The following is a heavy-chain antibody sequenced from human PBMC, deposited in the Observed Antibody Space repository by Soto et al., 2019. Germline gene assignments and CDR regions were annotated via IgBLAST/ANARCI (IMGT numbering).Heavy chain of an antibody. Sequence: EASVKVSCKASGYTFTSYYMHWVRQAPGQGLEWMGIINPSGGSTSYAQKFQGRVTMTRDTSTSTVYMELSSLRSEDTAVYYCAREVRSLGYSYGSNAFDIWGQGTMVTVSS. D-gene: IGHD5-18*01. CDR3: AREVRSLGYSYGSNAFDI. J-gene: IGHJ3*02. CDR2: INPSGGST. CDR1: GYTFTSYY. V-gene: IGHV1-46*01.